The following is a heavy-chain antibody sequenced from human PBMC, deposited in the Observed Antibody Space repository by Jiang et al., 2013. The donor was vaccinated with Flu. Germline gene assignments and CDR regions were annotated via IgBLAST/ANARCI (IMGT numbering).Heavy chain of an antibody. CDR1: GFSLSTSGVG. Sequence: KPTQTLTLTCTFSGFSLSTSGVGVGWIRQPPGKALEWLALIYWNDDKRYSPSLKSRLTITKDTSKNQVALTMTNMDPVDTATYYCAHKVIGYSSSWPFDYWGQGTLVTVSS. J-gene: IGHJ4*02. CDR2: IYWNDDK. V-gene: IGHV2-5*01. D-gene: IGHD6-13*01. CDR3: AHKVIGYSSSWPFDY.